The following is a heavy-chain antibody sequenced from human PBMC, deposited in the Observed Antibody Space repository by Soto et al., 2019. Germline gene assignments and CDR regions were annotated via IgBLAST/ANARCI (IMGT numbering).Heavy chain of an antibody. D-gene: IGHD2-15*01. CDR2: IIPILGIA. J-gene: IGHJ4*02. CDR3: ARDERYCSGGSCYSLQYYFDY. V-gene: IGHV1-69*04. CDR1: GGTFSSYT. Sequence: GASVTVSCKASGGTFSSYTISWVRQAPGQGLEWMERIIPILGIANYAQKFQGRVTITADKSTSTAYMELSSLRSKDTAVYYCARDERYCSGGSCYSLQYYFDYWGQGTLVTVSS.